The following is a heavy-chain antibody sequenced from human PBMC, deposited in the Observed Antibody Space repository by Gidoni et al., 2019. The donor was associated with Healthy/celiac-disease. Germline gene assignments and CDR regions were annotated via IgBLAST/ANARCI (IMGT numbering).Heavy chain of an antibody. J-gene: IGHJ6*03. V-gene: IGHV3-23*01. D-gene: IGHD3-3*01. Sequence: EVQLLESGGGLVQPGGSLRLSCEASVFTFGSYAMSWVRQAPGKGLEWVSAISGSGGSTYYADSVKGRFTISRDNSKNTLYLQMNSLRAEDTAVYYCAKGVRFLEWLVADYYMDVWGKGTTVTVSS. CDR2: ISGSGGST. CDR3: AKGVRFLEWLVADYYMDV. CDR1: VFTFGSYA.